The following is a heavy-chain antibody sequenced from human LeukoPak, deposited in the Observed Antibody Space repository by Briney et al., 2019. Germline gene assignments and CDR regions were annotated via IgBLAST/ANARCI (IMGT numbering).Heavy chain of an antibody. J-gene: IGHJ4*02. V-gene: IGHV4-39*01. D-gene: IGHD7-27*01. CDR3: ASQLGLNFDY. Sequence: SETLSLTCTVSGGSISGSSYYWGWIRQPPGKGLEWIGSIYYSGSTYYNPSLKSRVTISVDTSKNQFSLKLSSVTAAGTAVYYCASQLGLNFDYWGQGTLVTVSS. CDR2: IYYSGST. CDR1: GGSISGSSYY.